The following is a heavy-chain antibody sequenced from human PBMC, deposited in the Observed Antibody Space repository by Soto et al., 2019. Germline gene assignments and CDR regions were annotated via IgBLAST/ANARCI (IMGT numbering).Heavy chain of an antibody. Sequence: SETLSLTCTVSGGSISSYYWSWIRQPPGKGLERIGYIYYSGSTNYNPSLKSRVTISVDTSKNQFSLKLDSVTAADTAVYYCARDRGPLERLDYWGQGTLVTVSS. CDR1: GGSISSYY. J-gene: IGHJ4*02. CDR3: ARDRGPLERLDY. V-gene: IGHV4-59*01. CDR2: IYYSGST. D-gene: IGHD1-1*01.